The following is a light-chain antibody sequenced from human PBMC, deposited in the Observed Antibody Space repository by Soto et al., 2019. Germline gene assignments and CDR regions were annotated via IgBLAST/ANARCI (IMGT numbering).Light chain of an antibody. Sequence: XIVLTQSPATLSLXXXXRDTIXCRXCQIISSYLAWYQQKPDQAPRLLIYDASNRATGIPARFSGSGSGTDFTLTISSLEPEDFAVYYCHQRSTWPFTFGPGTKVDIK. V-gene: IGKV3-11*01. CDR2: DAS. J-gene: IGKJ3*01. CDR1: QIISSY. CDR3: HQRSTWPFT.